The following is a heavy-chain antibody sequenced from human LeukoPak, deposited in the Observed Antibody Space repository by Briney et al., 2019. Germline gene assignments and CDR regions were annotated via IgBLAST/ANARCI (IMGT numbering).Heavy chain of an antibody. CDR3: AVSRCSGGSCYPDAFDI. D-gene: IGHD2-15*01. V-gene: IGHV3-30*03. J-gene: IGHJ3*02. CDR1: GFTFSSFS. Sequence: PGGSLRLSCAASGFTFSSFSMNWVRQAPGKGLEWVAVISYDGSNKYYADSVKGRFTISRDNSKNTLYLQMNSLRAEDTAVYYCAVSRCSGGSCYPDAFDIWGQGTMVTVSS. CDR2: ISYDGSNK.